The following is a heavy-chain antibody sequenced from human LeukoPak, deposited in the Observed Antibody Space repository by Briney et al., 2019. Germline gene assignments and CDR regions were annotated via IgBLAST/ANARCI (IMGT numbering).Heavy chain of an antibody. J-gene: IGHJ4*02. Sequence: GGSLRLSCAASGFSLSNYWMSWVRQAPGKGPEWVANIREDGSEKKYVDSVKGRFTISRDNAKNLLSLQMDSLRVEDTAIYYCARDPRTVQIWGQGTLVTVSS. CDR3: ARDPRTVQI. V-gene: IGHV3-7*01. D-gene: IGHD1-1*01. CDR2: IREDGSEK. CDR1: GFSLSNYW.